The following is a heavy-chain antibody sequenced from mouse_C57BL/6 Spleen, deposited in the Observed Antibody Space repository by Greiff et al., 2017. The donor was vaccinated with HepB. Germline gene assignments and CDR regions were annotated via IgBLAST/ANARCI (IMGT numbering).Heavy chain of an antibody. Sequence: EVKLMESGGGLVKPGGSLKLSCAASGFTFSSYAMSWVRQTPEKRLEWVATISDGGSYTYYPDNVKGRFTISRDNAKNNLYLQMSHLKSEDTAMYYCARSSYSYWYFDVWGTGTTVTVSS. CDR2: ISDGGSYT. V-gene: IGHV5-4*03. J-gene: IGHJ1*03. CDR1: GFTFSSYA. D-gene: IGHD1-1*01. CDR3: ARSSYSYWYFDV.